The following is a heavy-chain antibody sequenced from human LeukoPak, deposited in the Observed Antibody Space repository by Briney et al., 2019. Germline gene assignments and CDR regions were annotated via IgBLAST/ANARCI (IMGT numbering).Heavy chain of an antibody. J-gene: IGHJ4*02. CDR3: ARGYYYGSGWYDKPFDY. CDR2: ISYDGSNK. V-gene: IGHV3-30-3*01. CDR1: GFTFSSYA. D-gene: IGHD6-19*01. Sequence: GRSLRLSCAASGFTFSSYAMHWVRQAPGKGLEWVAVISYDGSNKYYADFVKGRFTISRDNSKNTLYLQMNSLRAEDTAVYYCARGYYYGSGWYDKPFDYWGQGTLVTVSS.